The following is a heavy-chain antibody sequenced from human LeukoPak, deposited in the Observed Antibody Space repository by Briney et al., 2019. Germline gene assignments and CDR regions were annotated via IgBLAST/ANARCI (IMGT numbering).Heavy chain of an antibody. D-gene: IGHD4-23*01. CDR1: GFTFSNYE. J-gene: IGHJ4*02. Sequence: PGGSLRLSCAASGFTFSNYEMHWVRQAPGKGLEWVSYISSSGGTIYYADSVKGRFTISRDNAKNSLYLQMNSLRAEDTAVYYCVRDYGGSSPLDYWGQGTLVTVSS. V-gene: IGHV3-48*03. CDR3: VRDYGGSSPLDY. CDR2: ISSSGGTI.